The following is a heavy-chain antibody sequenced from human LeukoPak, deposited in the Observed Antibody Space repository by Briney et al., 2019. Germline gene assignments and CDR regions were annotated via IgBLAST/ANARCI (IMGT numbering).Heavy chain of an antibody. V-gene: IGHV3-43*02. CDR3: SKAPYNWTSQIGYYFDS. D-gene: IGHD1-20*01. CDR2: ICGDGGPT. Sequence: PGGSLRLSCAASGFTFDDYARHWVRQAPGKGLEWVSLICGDGGPTYYPDSEKGRFTISRDNSKTSLYLQMNSLRTEDTAFYYCSKAPYNWTSQIGYYFDSWGQGTLVTVSS. CDR1: GFTFDDYA. J-gene: IGHJ4*02.